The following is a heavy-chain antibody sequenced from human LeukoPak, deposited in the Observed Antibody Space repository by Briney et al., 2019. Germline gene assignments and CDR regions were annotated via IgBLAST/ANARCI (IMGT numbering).Heavy chain of an antibody. CDR2: IIPIFGTA. CDR3: ARSNRRGSGSYYNGYFDY. J-gene: IGHJ4*02. V-gene: IGHV1-69*13. CDR1: GGTFSSYA. D-gene: IGHD3-10*01. Sequence: GASVKVSFKASGGTFSSYAINWVRPAPGQGLEWMEGIIPIFGTADYAQKFQGRVTITPDECTSTAYMELSSLRSEDTAVYYCARSNRRGSGSYYNGYFDYWGQGTLVPVSS.